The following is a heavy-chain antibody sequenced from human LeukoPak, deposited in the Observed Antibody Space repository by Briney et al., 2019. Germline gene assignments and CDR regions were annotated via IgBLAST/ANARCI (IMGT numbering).Heavy chain of an antibody. Sequence: GGSLRRSGAASGFTFSSYSLNWVRQAPGKRLEWVSSISTSISYIYYADSVKGRFTISRDNAKNSLYLQMNSLRADDTAVYYCARDMGKAAANYFFDYWGKGTLVTVSS. CDR3: ARDMGKAAANYFFDY. D-gene: IGHD2-15*01. V-gene: IGHV3-21*01. CDR2: ISTSISYI. J-gene: IGHJ4*02. CDR1: GFTFSSYS.